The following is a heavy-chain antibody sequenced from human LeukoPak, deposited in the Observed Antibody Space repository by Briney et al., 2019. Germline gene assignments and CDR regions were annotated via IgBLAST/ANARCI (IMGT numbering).Heavy chain of an antibody. CDR2: INPNSGGT. J-gene: IGHJ5*02. V-gene: IGHV1-2*02. Sequence: GASVKVSCKASGYTFTAYYMHWVRQAPGQGLEWMGWINPNSGGTNYAQKFQGRVSMTRDTSISTAYMELSSLRSDDTAVYYCAKCFGSGGDCPRGWFDPWGQGTLVSVSS. CDR3: AKCFGSGGDCPRGWFDP. D-gene: IGHD2-21*02. CDR1: GYTFTAYY.